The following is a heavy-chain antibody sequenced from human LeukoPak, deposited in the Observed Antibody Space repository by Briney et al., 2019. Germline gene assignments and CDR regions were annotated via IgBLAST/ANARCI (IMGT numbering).Heavy chain of an antibody. CDR2: IYYSGST. CDR1: GGSISSHY. J-gene: IGHJ6*03. CDR3: ARVLRGGYYYMDV. V-gene: IGHV4-59*11. Sequence: SETLSLTCTVSGGSISSHYWSRIRQPPGKGLEWIGYIYYSGSTNYNPSLKSRVTISVDTSKNQFSLKLSSVTAADTAVYYCARVLRGGYYYMDVWGKGTTVTVSS. D-gene: IGHD3-10*01.